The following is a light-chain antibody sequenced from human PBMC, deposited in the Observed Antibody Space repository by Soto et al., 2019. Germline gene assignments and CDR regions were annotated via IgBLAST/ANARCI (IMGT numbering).Light chain of an antibody. CDR1: QSVSSN. CDR3: QQYNNWSYT. V-gene: IGKV3-15*01. Sequence: EIVMTQSPGTLYVSLVERATLSCRASQSVSSNLAWYQQKPGQAPRLLIYGASTRATGIPARFSGSGSGTEFTLTISSLQSEDFAVYYRQQYNNWSYTIGQGTKLEIK. CDR2: GAS. J-gene: IGKJ2*01.